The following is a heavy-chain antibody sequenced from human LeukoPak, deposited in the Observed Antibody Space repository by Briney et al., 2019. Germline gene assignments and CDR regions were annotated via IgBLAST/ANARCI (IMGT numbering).Heavy chain of an antibody. CDR2: IRYAGSNK. J-gene: IGHJ4*02. D-gene: IGHD3-10*01. CDR3: AKGYGSGSYSGYFDY. V-gene: IGHV3-30*02. Sequence: GGSLRLSCAASGFTFSSYGMRWVRQAPGKGLEWVAFIRYAGSNKYYADSVTGRFTISRDNSKNTLYLQMNSLRAEDTAVYYCAKGYGSGSYSGYFDYWGQGTLVTVSS. CDR1: GFTFSSYG.